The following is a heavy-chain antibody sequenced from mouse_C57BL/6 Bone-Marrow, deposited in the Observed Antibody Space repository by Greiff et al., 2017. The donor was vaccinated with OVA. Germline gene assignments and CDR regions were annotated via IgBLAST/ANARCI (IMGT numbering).Heavy chain of an antibody. Sequence: EVQLMESGGGLVKPGGSLKLSCAASGFTFSDYGMHWVRQAPEKGLEWVAYISSGSSTIYYADTVKGRFTISRDNAKNTLFLQMTSLRSEDTAMYYCARGDDYDGGAWFAYWGQGTLVTVSA. D-gene: IGHD2-4*01. CDR1: GFTFSDYG. CDR3: ARGDDYDGGAWFAY. CDR2: ISSGSSTI. J-gene: IGHJ3*01. V-gene: IGHV5-17*01.